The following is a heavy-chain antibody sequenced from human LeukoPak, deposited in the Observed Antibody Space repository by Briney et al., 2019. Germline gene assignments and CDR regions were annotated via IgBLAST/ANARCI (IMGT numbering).Heavy chain of an antibody. J-gene: IGHJ4*02. D-gene: IGHD2-21*01. CDR2: ISSSSSYI. Sequence: PGGSLRLSCAASGFTFSSYSMNWVRQAPRKGLEWVSSISSSSSYIYYADSVKGRFTISRDNAKNSLYLQMNSLRAEDTAVHYCARDTYCGGDCYSNFDYWGQGTLVTVSS. CDR1: GFTFSSYS. CDR3: ARDTYCGGDCYSNFDY. V-gene: IGHV3-21*01.